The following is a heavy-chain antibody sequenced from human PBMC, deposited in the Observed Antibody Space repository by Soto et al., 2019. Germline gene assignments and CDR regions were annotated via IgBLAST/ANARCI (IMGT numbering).Heavy chain of an antibody. CDR3: GRGGSWEKVDS. Sequence: QVQLVQSGAEVKKPGSSVKVSCKASGGTVHNSAISWVRQAPGQGLECMGGIIVIFGPAIYAQKFQGRVTITADESTNTAFLDLNSLRSDDTAVYYCGRGGSWEKVDSWGPGTLVTVSS. J-gene: IGHJ4*02. D-gene: IGHD1-26*01. V-gene: IGHV1-69*01. CDR1: GGTVHNSA. CDR2: IIVIFGPA.